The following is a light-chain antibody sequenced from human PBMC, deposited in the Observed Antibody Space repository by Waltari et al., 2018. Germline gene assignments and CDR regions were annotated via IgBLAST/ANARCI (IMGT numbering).Light chain of an antibody. CDR1: SSNIGDNY. V-gene: IGLV1-47*01. CDR2: RHN. Sequence: QSVLTQPPSASGTPGQRVIISCSGSSSNIGDNYVFWIPHLPGPAPKPLRYRHNQRPSGVPGRFSGSKSGTSASLAISGLRSEDEADYYCATWDDSLSAVVFGGGTKLTVL. CDR3: ATWDDSLSAVV. J-gene: IGLJ2*01.